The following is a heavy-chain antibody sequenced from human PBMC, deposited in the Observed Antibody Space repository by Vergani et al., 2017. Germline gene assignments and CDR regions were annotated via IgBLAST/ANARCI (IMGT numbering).Heavy chain of an antibody. Sequence: QVPLQQWGAGLLKPSETLSLTCAVYGGSFSGYFWSWLRQPPGKGLEWIGEVNHIGSTIYNPSLKSRVTISVDTSKNQFSLKLSSVTAADTAVYYCARGKLVPYYYYYGMDVWGQGTTVTVSS. CDR2: VNHIGST. CDR1: GGSFSGYF. J-gene: IGHJ6*02. CDR3: ARGKLVPYYYYYGMDV. V-gene: IGHV4-34*01. D-gene: IGHD6-13*01.